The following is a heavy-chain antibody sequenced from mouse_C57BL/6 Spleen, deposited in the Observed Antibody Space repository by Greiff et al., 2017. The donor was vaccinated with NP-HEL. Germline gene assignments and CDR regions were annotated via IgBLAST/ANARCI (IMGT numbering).Heavy chain of an antibody. Sequence: QVQLQQPGAELVRPGSSVKLSCKASGYTFTSYWMHWVKQRPIQGLEWIGNIDPSDSETHYNQKFKDKATLTVDKSSSTAYMQLSSLTSEDSAVYYCARYVAGDAMDYWGQGTSVTVSS. V-gene: IGHV1-52*01. J-gene: IGHJ4*01. CDR3: ARYVAGDAMDY. CDR2: IDPSDSET. CDR1: GYTFTSYW.